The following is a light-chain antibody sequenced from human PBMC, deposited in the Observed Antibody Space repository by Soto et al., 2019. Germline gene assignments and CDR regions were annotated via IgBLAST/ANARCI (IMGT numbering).Light chain of an antibody. CDR1: RSNIGNNY. CDR2: DRS. V-gene: IGLV1-51*01. CDR3: AAWDSSLSGWV. Sequence: QSALTQPPSVSAAPGQRVSISCSGTRSNIGNNYVSWYQQFPGRAPKLLIYDRSKRPSGIPDRFSASKFGTSATLGITGLQTADEADYYCAAWDSSLSGWVFGGGTKLTVL. J-gene: IGLJ3*02.